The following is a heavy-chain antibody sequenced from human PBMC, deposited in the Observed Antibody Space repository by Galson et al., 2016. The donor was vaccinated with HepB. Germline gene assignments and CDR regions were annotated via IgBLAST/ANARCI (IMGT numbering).Heavy chain of an antibody. CDR2: ISSGSDYI. J-gene: IGHJ6*02. Sequence: SLRLSCAASGFTFSVYGMNWVRQAPGKGLEWVSSISSGSDYIYYADSVRGRFTISRDNSKNRLYLQMNRLRAEDTAVYYCARAGIDDYYGSGGAYYYYGMDVWGQGTTVTVSS. D-gene: IGHD3-10*01. CDR1: GFTFSVYG. V-gene: IGHV3-21*01. CDR3: ARAGIDDYYGSGGAYYYYGMDV.